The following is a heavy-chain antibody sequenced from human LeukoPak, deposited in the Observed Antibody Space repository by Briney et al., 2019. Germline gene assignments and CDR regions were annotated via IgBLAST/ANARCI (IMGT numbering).Heavy chain of an antibody. D-gene: IGHD1-14*01. V-gene: IGHV1-24*01. CDR1: GHTLTELL. Sequence: ASVNVSCKVSGHTLTELLMHWVRQAAGKGREWVGGFDPEDGETIYAQKFQGRVTMTKDTSTHTGYMDLSSLRSDDTAVSYCTLQRISFPNYFYPWGQGTLVTVSS. CDR2: FDPEDGET. J-gene: IGHJ5*02. CDR3: TLQRISFPNYFYP.